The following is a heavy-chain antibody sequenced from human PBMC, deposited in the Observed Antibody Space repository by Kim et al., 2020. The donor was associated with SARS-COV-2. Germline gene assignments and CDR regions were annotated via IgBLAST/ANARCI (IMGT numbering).Heavy chain of an antibody. D-gene: IGHD6-19*01. CDR2: INSDGTIT. V-gene: IGHV3-74*01. CDR1: GFTFSSHW. Sequence: GGSLRLSCAASGFTFSSHWMHWVRQAPGKGLVWVSRINSDGTITSYGDSVKGRFTISRDNAKNTLYLQMNSLRAEDTAVYYCVRRQFTSGWYYFDYWCQG. J-gene: IGHJ4*02. CDR3: VRRQFTSGWYYFDY.